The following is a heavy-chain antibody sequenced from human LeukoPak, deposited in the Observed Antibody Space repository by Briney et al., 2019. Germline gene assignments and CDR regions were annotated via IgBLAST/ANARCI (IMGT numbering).Heavy chain of an antibody. CDR3: ARGRGFYYYDSSGYPPFVY. D-gene: IGHD3-22*01. V-gene: IGHV4-61*02. CDR1: GGSISSGSYY. Sequence: SETLSLTCTVSGGSISSGSYYWSWIRQPAGKGLEWIGRIYTSGSTNYNPSLKSRVTISVDTSKNQFSLKLSSVTAADTAVYYCARGRGFYYYDSSGYPPFVYWGQGTLVTVSS. J-gene: IGHJ4*02. CDR2: IYTSGST.